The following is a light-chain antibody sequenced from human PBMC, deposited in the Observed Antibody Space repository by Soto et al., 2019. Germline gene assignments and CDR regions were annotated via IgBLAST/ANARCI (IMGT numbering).Light chain of an antibody. CDR1: QSVNGNY. CDR2: GAS. J-gene: IGKJ1*01. Sequence: ETVLTQSPGTLSLSPGERATLSCRASQSVNGNYLAWYQQKPGQAPRLLICGASKRAIGLPARFSGSGSGTDFTLTINRLEPEDFAVYYCHPYGSSRTFGQGTKVDIK. V-gene: IGKV3-20*01. CDR3: HPYGSSRT.